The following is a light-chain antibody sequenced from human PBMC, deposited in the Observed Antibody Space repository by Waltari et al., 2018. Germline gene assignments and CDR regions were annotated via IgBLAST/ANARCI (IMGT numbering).Light chain of an antibody. J-gene: IGKJ1*01. V-gene: IGKV1-16*01. CDR2: RAS. CDR3: QQGYSYPRT. Sequence: DIQMTQSPSSLSASVGDTVTITCQASQGIGNNLNWYQQKPGKAPKLLIYRASSLQSGIPSRFSGSGSGTDVTLTISSLQPEDFATYYCQQGYSYPRTFGQGTKVEIK. CDR1: QGIGNN.